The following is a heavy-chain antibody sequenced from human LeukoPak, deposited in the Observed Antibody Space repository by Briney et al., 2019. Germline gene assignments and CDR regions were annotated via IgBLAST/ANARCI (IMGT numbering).Heavy chain of an antibody. Sequence: GGSLRLSCAASGFTSSSYGMHWVRQAPGKGLEWVAFIRYDGSNKYYADSVKGRFTISRDNSKNTLYLQMNSLRAEDTAVYYCAKDMLGDYYYYYMDVWGKGTTVTVSS. V-gene: IGHV3-30*02. CDR2: IRYDGSNK. J-gene: IGHJ6*03. D-gene: IGHD2-8*01. CDR1: GFTSSSYG. CDR3: AKDMLGDYYYYYMDV.